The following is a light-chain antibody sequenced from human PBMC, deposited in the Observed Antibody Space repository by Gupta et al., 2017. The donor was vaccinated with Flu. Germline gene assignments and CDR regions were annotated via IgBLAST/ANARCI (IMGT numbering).Light chain of an antibody. CDR2: SKN. CDR1: SSNIGSNT. CDR3: AAWDDSMNGYV. Sequence: QSVLTQPPSASGPPGQSVTIFCSGSSSNIGSNTVNWYQQLTGTAPKLLIYSKNQRPSGVPDRFSGSKSGNSASLAISGLQSEEEADYYCAAWDDSMNGYVFGTGTKVTVL. V-gene: IGLV1-44*01. J-gene: IGLJ1*01.